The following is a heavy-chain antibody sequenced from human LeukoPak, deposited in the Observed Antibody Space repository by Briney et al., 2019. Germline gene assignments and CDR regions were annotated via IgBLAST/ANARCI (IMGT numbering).Heavy chain of an antibody. D-gene: IGHD3-10*01. J-gene: IGHJ4*02. CDR2: ISGSGGST. V-gene: IGHV3-23*01. CDR1: GFTFSSYA. CDR3: ANLWFGELLYDY. Sequence: PGGSLRLSCAASGFTFSSYAMSWVRQAPGKRLEWVSAISGSGGSTYYADSVKGRFTISRDNSKNTLYLQMNSLRAEDTAVYYCANLWFGELLYDYWGQGTLVTVSS.